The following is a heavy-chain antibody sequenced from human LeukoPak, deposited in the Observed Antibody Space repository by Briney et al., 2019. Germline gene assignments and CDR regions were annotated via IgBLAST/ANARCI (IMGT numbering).Heavy chain of an antibody. Sequence: PGGSLRLSCVASGFTFSDYGFSWVRQAPGKGLEWVSSVSESGDDTDNADSVKGRFTISRDNSKNTLYLQMNSLRAEDTAVYYCARDYPGESILWEDYFDHWGQGTLVTVSS. CDR1: GFTFSDYG. V-gene: IGHV3-23*01. J-gene: IGHJ4*02. CDR2: VSESGDDT. CDR3: ARDYPGESILWEDYFDH. D-gene: IGHD3-16*01.